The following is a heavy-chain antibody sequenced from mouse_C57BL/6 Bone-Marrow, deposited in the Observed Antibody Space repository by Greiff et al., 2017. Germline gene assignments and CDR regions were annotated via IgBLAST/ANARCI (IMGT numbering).Heavy chain of an antibody. V-gene: IGHV1-64*01. J-gene: IGHJ1*03. CDR1: GYTFTSYW. CDR2: IHPNSGST. D-gene: IGHD1-1*01. CDR3: ARSRYYGSSWYFDV. Sequence: VQLQQPGAELVKPGASVKLSCKASGYTFTSYWMHWVKQRPGQGLEWIGMIHPNSGSTNYNEKFKSKATLTVDKSSSTAYMQLSRLTSEDSAVYYCARSRYYGSSWYFDVWGTGTTVTVSS.